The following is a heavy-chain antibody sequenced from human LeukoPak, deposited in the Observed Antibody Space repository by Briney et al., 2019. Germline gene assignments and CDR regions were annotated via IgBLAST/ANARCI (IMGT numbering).Heavy chain of an antibody. CDR1: GGSISSSSYY. CDR2: IYYSGST. Sequence: SETLSLTCTVSGGSISSSSYYWGWIRQPPGKGLEWIGSIYYSGSTNYNPSLKSRVTISVDKSKNQFSLKLSSVTAADTAVYYCARVYAAMAKYYYYGMDVWGQGTTVTVSS. J-gene: IGHJ6*02. V-gene: IGHV4-39*07. D-gene: IGHD5-18*01. CDR3: ARVYAAMAKYYYYGMDV.